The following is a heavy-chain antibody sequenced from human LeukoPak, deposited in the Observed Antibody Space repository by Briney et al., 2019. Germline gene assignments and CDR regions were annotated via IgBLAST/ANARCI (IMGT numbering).Heavy chain of an antibody. J-gene: IGHJ6*03. D-gene: IGHD3-3*01. CDR3: ARDQTIFGSGGNYYYYMDV. CDR2: IYYSGST. V-gene: IGHV4-59*01. CDR1: GGSISSYY. Sequence: SETLSLTSTVSGGSISSYYWSWIRQPPGKGLEWIGYIYYSGSTNYNPSLKSRVTISVDTSKNQFSLKLSSVTAADTAVYYCARDQTIFGSGGNYYYYMDVWGKGTTVTVSS.